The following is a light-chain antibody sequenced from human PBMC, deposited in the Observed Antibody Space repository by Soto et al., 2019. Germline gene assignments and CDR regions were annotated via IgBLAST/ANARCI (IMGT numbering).Light chain of an antibody. CDR1: QSISSY. Sequence: EIQLTQSPSSLSAYVVSRVTITCRASQSISSYLNWYQQKPGKAPKLLIYAASSLQSGVPSRFSGSGSGTDFTLTISSLQPEDFATYYCQQSYSTPITFGQGTRLEIK. V-gene: IGKV1-39*01. CDR2: AAS. CDR3: QQSYSTPIT. J-gene: IGKJ5*01.